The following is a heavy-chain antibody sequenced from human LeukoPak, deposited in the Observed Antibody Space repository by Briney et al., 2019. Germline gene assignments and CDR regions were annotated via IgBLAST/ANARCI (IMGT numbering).Heavy chain of an antibody. CDR2: ISWNSGSI. Sequence: PGGSLRLSCAASGFTFDDYAMHWVRQAPGKGLEWVSDISWNSGSIGYADSVKGRFTISRDNAKNTLYLQMNSLRAEDTAVYYCARDAVDTANAVWGQGTTVTVSS. V-gene: IGHV3-9*01. J-gene: IGHJ6*02. D-gene: IGHD5-18*01. CDR1: GFTFDDYA. CDR3: ARDAVDTANAV.